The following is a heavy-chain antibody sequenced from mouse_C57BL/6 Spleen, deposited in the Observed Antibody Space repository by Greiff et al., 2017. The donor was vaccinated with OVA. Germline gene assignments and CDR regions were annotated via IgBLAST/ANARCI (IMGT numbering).Heavy chain of an antibody. CDR1: GYTFTSYW. V-gene: IGHV1-64*01. CDR3: AGSTMITTRGFDY. CDR2: IHPNSGST. Sequence: QVQLQQPGAELVKPGASVRSSCKASGYTFTSYWMHWVKQRPGQGLEWIGMIHPNSGSTNYNEKFKSKATLTVDKSSSTAYMQLSSLTSEDSAVYYCAGSTMITTRGFDYWGQGTTLTVSS. D-gene: IGHD2-4*01. J-gene: IGHJ2*01.